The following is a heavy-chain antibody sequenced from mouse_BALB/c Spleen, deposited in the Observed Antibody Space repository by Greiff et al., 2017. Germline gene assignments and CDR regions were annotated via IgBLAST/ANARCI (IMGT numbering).Heavy chain of an antibody. Sequence: EVNVVESGGGLVQPGGSLKLSCAASGFTFSSYGMSWVRQTPDKRLELVATINSNGGSTYYPDSVKGRFTISRDNAKNTLYLQMSSLKSEDTAMYYCARDRGAWGQGTLVTVSA. D-gene: IGHD3-1*01. CDR2: INSNGGST. CDR1: GFTFSSYG. J-gene: IGHJ3*01. CDR3: ARDRGA. V-gene: IGHV5-6-3*01.